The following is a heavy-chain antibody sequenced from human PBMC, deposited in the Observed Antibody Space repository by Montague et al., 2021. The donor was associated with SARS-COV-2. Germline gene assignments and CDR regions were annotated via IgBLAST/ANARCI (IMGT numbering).Heavy chain of an antibody. CDR2: VTQNKGT. J-gene: IGHJ4*02. Sequence: SETLSLTCTVSGVSVTDYYWSWIRQPPGKGLEWVGDVTQNKGTNYNPSLKSRVAISVDTSKNQFSLRLTSVTAADTAFYYCVRHPHYEGVHGPLDIWGQGTMVTVSS. D-gene: IGHD3-16*01. V-gene: IGHV4-59*08. CDR1: GVSVTDYY. CDR3: VRHPHYEGVHGPLDI.